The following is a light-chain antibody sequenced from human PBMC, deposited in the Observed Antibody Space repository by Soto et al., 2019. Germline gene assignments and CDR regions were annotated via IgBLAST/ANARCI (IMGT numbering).Light chain of an antibody. CDR2: AAS. CDR1: QGISSY. J-gene: IGKJ5*01. V-gene: IGKV1-9*01. CDR3: QQLNSYPIT. Sequence: DILLTQSPSTLSASVGDRVTISCRASQGISSYLAWYQQKPGKAPKLLIYAASTLQSGVPSRFSGSGSGTEFTLTISRLQPEDFATYYCQQLNSYPITFGQGTRLEIK.